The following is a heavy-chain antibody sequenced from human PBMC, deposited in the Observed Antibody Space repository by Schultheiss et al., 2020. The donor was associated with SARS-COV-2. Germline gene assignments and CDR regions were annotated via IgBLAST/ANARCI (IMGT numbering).Heavy chain of an antibody. D-gene: IGHD6-13*01. Sequence: GESLKISCAASGFTFSSYAMSWVRQAPGKGLEWVSAISGSGGSTYYADSVWGRFTVSRDNSKNTVYLQMNSLRGDDTAVYYCAKSTAEAGLQSFDSWGQGNPVTVSS. CDR3: AKSTAEAGLQSFDS. CDR2: ISGSGGST. CDR1: GFTFSSYA. J-gene: IGHJ4*02. V-gene: IGHV3-23*01.